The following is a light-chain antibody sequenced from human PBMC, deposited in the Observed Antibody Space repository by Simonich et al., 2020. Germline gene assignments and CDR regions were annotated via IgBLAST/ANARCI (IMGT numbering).Light chain of an antibody. V-gene: IGLV2-14*03. J-gene: IGLJ2*01. CDR3: SSYTSSSTLVV. CDR2: DVS. Sequence: QSALTQPASVSGSPGQSITISCTGTSSDVGGYNYVTWYTQHPGKAPKLMIYDVSKRPSGVSNRFSGSKSGNTASLTISGLPAEDEADYYCSSYTSSSTLVVFGGGTKLTVL. CDR1: SSDVGGYNY.